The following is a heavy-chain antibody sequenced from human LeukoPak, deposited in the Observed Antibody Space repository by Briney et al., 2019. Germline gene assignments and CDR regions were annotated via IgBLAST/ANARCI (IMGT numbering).Heavy chain of an antibody. D-gene: IGHD4-17*01. CDR2: ISYDGSNK. CDR3: ARNNDYGPDAFDI. J-gene: IGHJ3*02. CDR1: GFTFSSYG. Sequence: GRSLRLSCAASGFTFSSYGMHWVRQAPGKGLEWVAVISYDGSNKYYADSVKGRFTISRDNSKNTLYLQMNSLRAEDTAVYYCARNNDYGPDAFDIWGQGTMVTVSS. V-gene: IGHV3-30*03.